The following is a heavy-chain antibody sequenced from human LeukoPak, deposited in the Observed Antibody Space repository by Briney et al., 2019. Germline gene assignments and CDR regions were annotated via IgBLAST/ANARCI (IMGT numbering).Heavy chain of an antibody. D-gene: IGHD3-10*01. CDR2: ISSSGGTK. V-gene: IGHV3-11*01. CDR3: ARDGHAYGHGSPHY. CDR1: AFTLSDYY. Sequence: GGSLRLSCVPAAFTLSDYYMSCIRQVPGNGLEWVSYISSSGGTKYYADSVKGRFTIARDNAKNSYLQLNSLRAEDTAVYYCARDGHAYGHGSPHYWGQGTLVTVSS. J-gene: IGHJ4*02.